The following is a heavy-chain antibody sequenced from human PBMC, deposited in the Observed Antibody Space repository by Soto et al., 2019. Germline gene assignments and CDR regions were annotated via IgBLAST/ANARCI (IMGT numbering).Heavy chain of an antibody. CDR3: ARHESGHRGSHYYMDV. CDR1: GGSISSYY. J-gene: IGHJ6*03. CDR2: IYYSGST. D-gene: IGHD1-26*01. V-gene: IGHV4-59*08. Sequence: SETLSLTCTVSGGSISSYYWSWIRQPPGKGLEWIGYIYYSGSTNYNPSLKSRVTISVDTSKNQFSLKLSSVTAADTAVYYCARHESGHRGSHYYMDVWGKGTTVTVSS.